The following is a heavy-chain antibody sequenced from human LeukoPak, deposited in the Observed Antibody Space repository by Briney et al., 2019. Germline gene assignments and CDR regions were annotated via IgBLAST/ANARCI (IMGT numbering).Heavy chain of an antibody. J-gene: IGHJ6*02. D-gene: IGHD4-23*01. CDR3: AKDQDYDGFRTGDV. CDR1: GFTFSSYA. CDR2: ISGSGGST. V-gene: IGHV3-23*01. Sequence: GGSLRLSCAASGFTFSSYAMSWVRQAPGKGLEWVSAISGSGGSTYYADSVKGRFTISRDNSKNTLYLQMNSLRAEDTAVYYCAKDQDYDGFRTGDVRGQGTTVTVSS.